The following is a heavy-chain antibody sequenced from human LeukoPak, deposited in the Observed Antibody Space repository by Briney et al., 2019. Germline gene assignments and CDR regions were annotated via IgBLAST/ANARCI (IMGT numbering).Heavy chain of an antibody. V-gene: IGHV3-23*01. D-gene: IGHD5-24*01. CDR1: GFTFSSYA. Sequence: GGSLRLSCAASGFTFSSYAMSWVRQAPGKGLEWVSAISGSGGSTYYADSVKGRFTISRDNSKNTLYLQMNSLRAEDTAVYYCARDRRDGYCLGHWGQGTLVTVSS. J-gene: IGHJ4*02. CDR2: ISGSGGST. CDR3: ARDRRDGYCLGH.